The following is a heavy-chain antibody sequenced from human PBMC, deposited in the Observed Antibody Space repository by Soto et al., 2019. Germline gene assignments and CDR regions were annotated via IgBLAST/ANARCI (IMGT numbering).Heavy chain of an antibody. CDR3: ARDHPRYDFWSGYRGWFDP. Sequence: ASVTVSCTASVYTFTSYAIQWVRPAPGQRLEWMGWINAGNGNTKYSQKFQGRVTITRDTSASTAYMELSSLRSEDTAVYYCARDHPRYDFWSGYRGWFDPWGQGTLVTVSS. J-gene: IGHJ5*02. CDR1: VYTFTSYA. CDR2: INAGNGNT. V-gene: IGHV1-3*01. D-gene: IGHD3-3*01.